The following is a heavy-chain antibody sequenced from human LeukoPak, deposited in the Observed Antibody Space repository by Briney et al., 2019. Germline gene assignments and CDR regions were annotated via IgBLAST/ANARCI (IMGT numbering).Heavy chain of an antibody. CDR1: GYSISSGNY. CDR3: ATSDSGSIFGVVISF. J-gene: IGHJ4*02. Sequence: PSETLSLTCAVSGYSISSGNYWGWIRQPPGKGLEWIGSISDGGSADYNPSLRSRVTISVDTSKYQLSLKLTSVTAADTAVYYCATSDSGSIFGVVISFWGQGTLVTVSS. D-gene: IGHD3-3*01. CDR2: ISDGGSA. V-gene: IGHV4-38-2*01.